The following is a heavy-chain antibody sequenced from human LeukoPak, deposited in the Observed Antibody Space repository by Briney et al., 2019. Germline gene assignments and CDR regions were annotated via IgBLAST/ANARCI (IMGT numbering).Heavy chain of an antibody. Sequence: PGGSLRLSCAVSGFTFSSYSMNWIRQAPGKGLEWVSSISSSSSSIYYADSVKGRFSISRDNAKNSLYLQMNSLRAEDTAVYYCARDLLKAPSFLEWLPQYYFDYWGQGTLVTVSS. CDR3: ARDLLKAPSFLEWLPQYYFDY. CDR2: ISSSSSSI. V-gene: IGHV3-21*06. CDR1: GFTFSSYS. D-gene: IGHD3-3*01. J-gene: IGHJ4*02.